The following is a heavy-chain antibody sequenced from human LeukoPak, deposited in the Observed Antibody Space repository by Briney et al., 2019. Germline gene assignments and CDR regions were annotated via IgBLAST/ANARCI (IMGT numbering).Heavy chain of an antibody. CDR2: IYYSGTT. CDR3: ARLVPPGGGDCTGSNCHTVYYFDY. D-gene: IGHD2-15*01. Sequence: PSQTLSLTCPVSGGSITSSSSYWGWIRQPPGKGLEWIGTIYYSGTTYYNPSLKSRITISIDAAKNQFSLMLTSVTAADTAVYYCARLVPPGGGDCTGSNCHTVYYFDYWGQGTLVTVSS. J-gene: IGHJ4*02. CDR1: GGSITSSSSY. V-gene: IGHV4-39*01.